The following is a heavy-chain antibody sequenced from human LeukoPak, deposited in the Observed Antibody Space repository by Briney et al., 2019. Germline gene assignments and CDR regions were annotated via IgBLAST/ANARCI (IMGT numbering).Heavy chain of an antibody. CDR1: GFTFSTST. V-gene: IGHV3-21*01. D-gene: IGHD3-22*01. Sequence: GGSLRLSCAASGFTFSTSTMNWVRQAPGKGLEWVSSISSTGTYICYADSVKGRFTISRDNAKNSLYLQMNSLRAEDTAVYYCARGHYYDTSGYYYLDFWGQGTLVTVSS. CDR3: ARGHYYDTSGYYYLDF. J-gene: IGHJ4*02. CDR2: ISSTGTYI.